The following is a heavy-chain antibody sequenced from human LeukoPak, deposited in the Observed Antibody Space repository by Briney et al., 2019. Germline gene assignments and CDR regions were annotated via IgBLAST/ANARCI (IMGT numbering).Heavy chain of an antibody. J-gene: IGHJ5*02. CDR2: IYYSGST. V-gene: IGHV4-39*01. D-gene: IGHD3-22*01. CDR3: ARNGYYYDSSGYYPPPDWFDP. Sequence: SETLSLTCTVSGGSISSSSYYWGWIRQPPGKGLEWIGSIYYSGSTYYNPSLKSRVTISVDTSKNQFSLKLSSVTAADTAVYYCARNGYYYDSSGYYPPPDWFDPWGQGTLVTVSS. CDR1: GGSISSSSYY.